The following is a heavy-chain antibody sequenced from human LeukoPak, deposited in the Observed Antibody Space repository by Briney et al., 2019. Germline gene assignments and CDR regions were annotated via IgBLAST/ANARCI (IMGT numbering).Heavy chain of an antibody. CDR2: INPNSGGT. CDR1: GYTFTSYA. Sequence: GASVKVSCKASGYTFTSYAMNWVRQAPGQGLEWMGWINPNSGGTNYAQKFQGRVTITADKSTSTAYMELSSLRSEDTAVYYCARDDSNLKYDPYYYMDVWGKGTTVTVSS. CDR3: ARDDSNLKYDPYYYMDV. D-gene: IGHD1-1*01. V-gene: IGHV1-69*10. J-gene: IGHJ6*03.